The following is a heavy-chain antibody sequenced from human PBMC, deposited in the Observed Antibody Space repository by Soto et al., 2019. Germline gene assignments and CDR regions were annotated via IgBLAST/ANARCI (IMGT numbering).Heavy chain of an antibody. V-gene: IGHV1-69*13. D-gene: IGHD5-12*01. J-gene: IGHJ6*02. CDR2: IIPIFGTA. Sequence: SVKVSCKASGGTFSSYAISWVRQSPGQGVEWMGGIIPIFGTANYAQKFKGRVTITADESTSTAYMELSSLRSEDTAVYYCARGRVDIVATGGDYYYGMDVWGQGTTVTVSS. CDR1: GGTFSSYA. CDR3: ARGRVDIVATGGDYYYGMDV.